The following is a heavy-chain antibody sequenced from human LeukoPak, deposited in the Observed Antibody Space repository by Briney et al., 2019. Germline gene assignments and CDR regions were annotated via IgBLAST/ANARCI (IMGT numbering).Heavy chain of an antibody. J-gene: IGHJ6*02. Sequence: SETLSLTCAVYGGSFSGYYWSWIRQPPGKGLEWIGEINHSGSTNYNPSLKSRVTISVDTSKNQFFLKLSSVTAADTAVYYCARGFTMIDVWGQGTTVTVSS. V-gene: IGHV4-34*01. CDR1: GGSFSGYY. CDR2: INHSGST. D-gene: IGHD3-22*01. CDR3: ARGFTMIDV.